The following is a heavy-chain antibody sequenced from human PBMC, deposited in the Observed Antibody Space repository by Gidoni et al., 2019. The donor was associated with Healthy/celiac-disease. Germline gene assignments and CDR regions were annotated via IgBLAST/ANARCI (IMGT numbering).Heavy chain of an antibody. CDR2: ISGSGGST. V-gene: IGHV3-23*01. D-gene: IGHD3-10*01. CDR3: AKTPVGESAGYGMDV. J-gene: IGHJ6*02. CDR1: GFTFSSYA. Sequence: EVQLLESGGGLVQPGGSLRLSCAASGFTFSSYAMSWVRQAPGQGLEWVSAISGSGGSTYYADSVKGRFTISRDNSKNTLYLQMNSLRAEDTAVYYCAKTPVGESAGYGMDVWGQGTTVTVSS.